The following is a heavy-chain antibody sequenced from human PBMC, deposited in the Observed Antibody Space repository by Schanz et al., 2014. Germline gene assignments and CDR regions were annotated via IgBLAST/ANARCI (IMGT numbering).Heavy chain of an antibody. CDR3: ARPPHDSSGYYPFDY. J-gene: IGHJ4*02. D-gene: IGHD3-22*01. CDR1: GFTFSDYW. CDR2: ITYNGGTI. V-gene: IGHV3-11*01. Sequence: QVHLLESGGGLVEPGGSLRLSCTASGFTFSDYWMSWVRQAPGKGLEWISYITYNGGTIYYADSVKGRFTISRDNAKNSLYLQMNSLRAEDTAVYYCARPPHDSSGYYPFDYWGQGTLVTVSS.